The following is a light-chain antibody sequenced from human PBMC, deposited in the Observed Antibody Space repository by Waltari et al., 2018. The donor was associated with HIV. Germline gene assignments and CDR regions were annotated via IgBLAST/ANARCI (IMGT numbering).Light chain of an antibody. CDR3: QSGDKGRTHSVV. V-gene: IGLV3-25*01. J-gene: IGLJ2*01. CDR2: KDH. CDR1: VFPAQY. Sequence: SPDLIQPPSHPFPPGQTARTPCPGDVFPAQYVYWYQQRPGQAPLLVIYKDHERPSGIPERFSGSSSGTKATLTITGVQPEDEADYYCQSGDKGRTHSVVFGGGTKLTVL.